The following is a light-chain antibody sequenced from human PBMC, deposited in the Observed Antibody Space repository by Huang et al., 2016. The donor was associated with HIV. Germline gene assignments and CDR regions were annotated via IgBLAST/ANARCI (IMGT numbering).Light chain of an antibody. CDR2: AAS. Sequence: DIQMTQSPSSLSASIGDRVTITCRASQSVSNSLNWYQQKPGEAPKVLIYAASTLQSVVPSRFIGTGSGTYFTLTITSLQPEDFATYYCQQTYSPPPWTFGQGTKVEMK. CDR3: QQTYSPPPWT. V-gene: IGKV1-39*01. CDR1: QSVSNS. J-gene: IGKJ1*01.